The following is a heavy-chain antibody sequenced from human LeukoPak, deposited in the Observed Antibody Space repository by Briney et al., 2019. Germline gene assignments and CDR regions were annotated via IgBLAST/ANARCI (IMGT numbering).Heavy chain of an antibody. CDR2: VSGTSEYI. V-gene: IGHV3-21*01. CDR3: ARTRPLPGYSYGQLSYYYYYGMDV. Sequence: PGGSLRLSCAASGFSFSTYSMIWVRQAPGKGLEWVSSVSGTSEYIYYADSVKGRFTISRDNSKNTLYLQMNSLRAEDTAVYYCARTRPLPGYSYGQLSYYYYYGMDVWGQGTTVTVSS. J-gene: IGHJ6*02. D-gene: IGHD5-18*01. CDR1: GFSFSTYS.